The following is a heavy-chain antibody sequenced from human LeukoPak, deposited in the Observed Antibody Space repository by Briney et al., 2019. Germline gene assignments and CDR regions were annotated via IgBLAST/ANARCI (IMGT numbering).Heavy chain of an antibody. V-gene: IGHV1-8*03. CDR1: GYTFTSYD. CDR3: AKSHSPVPAAPLFYYFDY. CDR2: MNPNSGNT. D-gene: IGHD2-2*01. Sequence: VASVKVSCKASGYTFTSYDINWVRQATGQGLEWMGWMNPNSGNTGYAQKFQGRVTITRNTSISTAYMELSSLRSEDTVVYYCAKSHSPVPAAPLFYYFDYWGQGTLVTVSS. J-gene: IGHJ4*02.